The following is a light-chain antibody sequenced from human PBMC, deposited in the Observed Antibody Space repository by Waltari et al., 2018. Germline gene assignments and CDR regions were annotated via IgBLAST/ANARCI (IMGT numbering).Light chain of an antibody. CDR1: QSVSRA. CDR2: GPS. V-gene: IGKV3-20*01. J-gene: IGKJ1*01. Sequence: EIVLTQSPGTLSLPPGERVTLSCRASQSVSRALAWYQQKTGQAPRLLIYGPSSRGTGIPGRCSGSGSGTDFSLTISRLEAEDFAVYYCQHYVRLPVTFGQGTKVEIK. CDR3: QHYVRLPVT.